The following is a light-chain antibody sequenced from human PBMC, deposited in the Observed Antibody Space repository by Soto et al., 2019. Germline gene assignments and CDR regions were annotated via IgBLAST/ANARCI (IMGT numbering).Light chain of an antibody. J-gene: IGKJ4*01. CDR2: WAS. CDR1: RSVLYIPNSKNC. V-gene: IGKV4-1*01. CDR3: QQYYSNPLT. Sequence: DIVMTQSPDAVAVPLGERATIKCKSIRSVLYIPNSKNCLAWYQQKRGQPPKVLIYWASTRESGVPDRFSGSASGTDFTVNISSLQAEDVAVYYCQQYYSNPLTFGGGTKVDIK.